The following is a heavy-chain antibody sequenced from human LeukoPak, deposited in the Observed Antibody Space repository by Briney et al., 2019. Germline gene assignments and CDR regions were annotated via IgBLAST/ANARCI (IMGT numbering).Heavy chain of an antibody. J-gene: IGHJ4*02. D-gene: IGHD6-19*01. CDR2: IKSKTDGGPT. CDR1: GFSFSKAW. Sequence: GGSLRLSCAASGFSFSKAWMSWVPQAPGKGVERVGRIKSKTDGGPTDYAAPVKGRFTISRDDSKNTLYLQMNSLKTDDTAVYYCTRVPVAGTGYWGQGTLVSVS. CDR3: TRVPVAGTGY. V-gene: IGHV3-15*01.